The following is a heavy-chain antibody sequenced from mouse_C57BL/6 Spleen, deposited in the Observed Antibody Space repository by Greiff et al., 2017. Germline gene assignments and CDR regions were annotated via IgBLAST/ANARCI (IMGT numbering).Heavy chain of an antibody. J-gene: IGHJ2*01. CDR3: ARLAYYSNSPFDY. CDR1: GFTFSDYY. CDR2: ISNGGGST. D-gene: IGHD2-5*01. V-gene: IGHV5-12*01. Sequence: EVMLVESGGGLVQPGGSLKLSCAASGFTFSDYYMYWVRQTPEKRLEWVAYISNGGGSTYYPDTVKGRFTISRDNAKNTLYLQMSRLKSEDTAMYYCARLAYYSNSPFDYWGQGTTLTVSS.